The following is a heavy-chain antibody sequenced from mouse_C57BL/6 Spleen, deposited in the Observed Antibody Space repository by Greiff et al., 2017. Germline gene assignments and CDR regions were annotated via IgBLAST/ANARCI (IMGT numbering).Heavy chain of an antibody. CDR2: INPSTGGT. J-gene: IGHJ1*03. Sequence: VQLQQSGPELVKPGASVKISCKASGYSFTGYYMNWVKQSPEKSLEWIGEINPSTGGTTYNQKFKAKATLTVDKSSSTAYMQLKSLTSEDSAVYYCARRTVDWYCDVWGTGTTVTVSS. CDR3: ARRTVDWYCDV. V-gene: IGHV1-42*01. D-gene: IGHD1-1*01. CDR1: GYSFTGYY.